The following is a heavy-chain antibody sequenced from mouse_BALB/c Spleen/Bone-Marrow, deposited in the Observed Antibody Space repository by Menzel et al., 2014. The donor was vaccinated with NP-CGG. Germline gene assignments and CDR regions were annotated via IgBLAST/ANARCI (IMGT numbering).Heavy chain of an antibody. J-gene: IGHJ2*01. Sequence: VHVKQSGPELVRPGTSVKVSCKASGYAFTNYLMEWIKQRPGQGLEWIGVINPGSGGTNYNEKFKGKATLTADKSSSTAYMQLSSLTSDDSAVYFCARRIYYAMGYWGQGTTLTVSS. CDR3: ARRIYYAMGY. CDR2: INPGSGGT. D-gene: IGHD2-1*01. CDR1: GYAFTNYL. V-gene: IGHV1-54*01.